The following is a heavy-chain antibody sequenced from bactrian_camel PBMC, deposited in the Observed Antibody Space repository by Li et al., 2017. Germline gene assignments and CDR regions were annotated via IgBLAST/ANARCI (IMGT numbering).Heavy chain of an antibody. Sequence: VQLVESGGGSVQAGGSLRLTCTATGFDHKDNCIGWFRQAPGKEREEVAAVDNDGNTNYADSVKGRFTISKDNAKSTVYLQTDSLTPEDTAMYYCAASLGKTYCHAAFFLTRYRPNFGQMGQGTQVTVS. D-gene: IGHD5*01. CDR2: VDNDGNT. V-gene: IGHV3S53*01. CDR1: GFDHKDNC. J-gene: IGHJ4*01.